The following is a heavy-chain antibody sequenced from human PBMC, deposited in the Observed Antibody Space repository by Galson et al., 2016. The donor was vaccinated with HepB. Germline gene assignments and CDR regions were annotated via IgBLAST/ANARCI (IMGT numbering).Heavy chain of an antibody. J-gene: IGHJ4*02. CDR2: IYSSGYTSGNT. CDR1: GGTLSSEIYY. D-gene: IGHD3-3*01. CDR3: ARVKLGNYDFRSATTGDYLDY. Sequence: TLSLTCSVSGGTLSSEIYYWTWIRQPAGKGLEWIGRIYSSGYTSGNTNYNPSLKSRATISIDTSNNQFSLRLSSVTAADTAVYYCARVKLGNYDFRSATTGDYLDYWGQGILVTVSS. V-gene: IGHV4-61*02.